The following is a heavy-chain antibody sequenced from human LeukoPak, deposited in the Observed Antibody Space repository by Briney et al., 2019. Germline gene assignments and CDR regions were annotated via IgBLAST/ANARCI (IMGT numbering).Heavy chain of an antibody. Sequence: SETLSLTCSVSGGSISIGGYYWSWIRQPPGKGLEWIAYIYHNGNTYYNPSLKSRVTISVDKSKNQFSLKLNSVTAEDTAVYYCARDPGGVGYWGQGTLVTVSS. J-gene: IGHJ4*02. CDR3: ARDPGGVGY. CDR2: IYHNGNT. CDR1: GGSISIGGYY. V-gene: IGHV4-30-2*01. D-gene: IGHD3-10*01.